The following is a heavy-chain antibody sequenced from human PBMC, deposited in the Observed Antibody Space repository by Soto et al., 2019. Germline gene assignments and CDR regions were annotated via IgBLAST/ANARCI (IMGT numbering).Heavy chain of an antibody. CDR1: GFPFSSYS. CDR2: ISSNGGST. D-gene: IGHD3-9*01. V-gene: IGHV3-64D*06. J-gene: IGHJ4*02. Sequence: SCSSSGFPFSSYSMHLVRPAPGKGLEYVSAISSNGGSTYYADSVKGRFTISRDNSKNTLYLQMSSLRAEDTAVYYCVKALRYFDWLPDFDYWGQGTVVHVS. CDR3: VKALRYFDWLPDFDY.